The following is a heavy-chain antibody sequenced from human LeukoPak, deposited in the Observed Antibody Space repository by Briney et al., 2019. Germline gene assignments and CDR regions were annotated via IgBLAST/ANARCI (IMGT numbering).Heavy chain of an antibody. V-gene: IGHV1-69*13. CDR3: ARDRVGYNWFDP. D-gene: IGHD1-26*01. Sequence: SVTVSCKASGGTFSSYAISWVRQAPGQGLEWMGGIIPIFGTANYAQKFQGRVTITADESTSTAYMELSSLRSEDTAVYYCARDRVGYNWFDPWGQGTLVTVSS. CDR1: GGTFSSYA. J-gene: IGHJ5*02. CDR2: IIPIFGTA.